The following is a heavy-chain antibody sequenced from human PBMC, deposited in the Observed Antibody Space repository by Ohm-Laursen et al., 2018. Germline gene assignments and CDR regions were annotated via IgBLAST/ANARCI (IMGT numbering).Heavy chain of an antibody. CDR3: AKRDVSNYHCFDS. J-gene: IGHJ4*02. V-gene: IGHV3-23*01. CDR1: GFTFSDPY. Sequence: GSLRLSCAASGFTFSDPYMDWVRQAPGKGLEWVSAISGSGGSTYYADSVKGRFTISRDNSKSIVFLQMNSLRAEDTAVYYCAKRDVSNYHCFDSWGQGTLVTVSS. CDR2: ISGSGGST. D-gene: IGHD4-11*01.